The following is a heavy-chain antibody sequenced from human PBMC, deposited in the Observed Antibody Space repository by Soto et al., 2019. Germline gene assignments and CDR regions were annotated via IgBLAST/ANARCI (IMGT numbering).Heavy chain of an antibody. CDR3: GRLEGLSTITYYFDY. CDR1: GGSVSSSSSS. J-gene: IGHJ4*02. V-gene: IGHV4-39*01. Sequence: SETLSLTCTASGGSVSSSSSSWGCVREPPGMVLEWIVGVYYRGITYFNPALVSLVAISDDKSKNQFSLKLMSLSAVDLAVYYCGRLEGLSTITYYFDYWGQGAPVTAPQ. CDR2: VYYRGIT. D-gene: IGHD2-15*01.